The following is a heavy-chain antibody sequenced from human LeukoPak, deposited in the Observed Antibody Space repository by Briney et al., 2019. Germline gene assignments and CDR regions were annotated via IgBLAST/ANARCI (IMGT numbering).Heavy chain of an antibody. J-gene: IGHJ4*02. CDR2: ISGSGGST. D-gene: IGHD3-22*01. V-gene: IGHV3-23*01. Sequence: GGSLRLSCAASGFTFSSYAMSWVRQAPGKGLEWVSAISGSGGSTYYADSVKGRFTISRDNSKNTLYLQMNSLRAEDTAVYYCAKDTYYYDSSGLGPLFDYWGQGTLVTVSS. CDR3: AKDTYYYDSSGLGPLFDY. CDR1: GFTFSSYA.